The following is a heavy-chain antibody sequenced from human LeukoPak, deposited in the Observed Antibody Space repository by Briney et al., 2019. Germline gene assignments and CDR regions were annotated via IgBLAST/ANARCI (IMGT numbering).Heavy chain of an antibody. Sequence: GGSLRLSCAASGFTFSDYYMSWIRQAPGKGLEWVSYISSSSYTNYADSVKGRFTISRDNAKNSLYLQMNSLRAEDTAVYYCAKAVRVPTLVYWGQGKLVTVST. J-gene: IGHJ4*02. CDR3: AKAVRVPTLVY. V-gene: IGHV3-11*05. D-gene: IGHD4-23*01. CDR1: GFTFSDYY. CDR2: ISSSSYT.